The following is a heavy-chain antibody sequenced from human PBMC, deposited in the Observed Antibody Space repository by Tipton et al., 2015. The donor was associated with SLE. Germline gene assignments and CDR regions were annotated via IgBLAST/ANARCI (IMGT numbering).Heavy chain of an antibody. CDR3: ARRSYDFWSGYNYYYCGMDV. J-gene: IGHJ6*02. Sequence: TLSLTCTVSGGSISSSSYYWGWIRQPPGKGLEWIGSIYYSGSTYYNPSLKSRVTISVDTSKNQFSLKLSSVTAADTAVYYCARRSYDFWSGYNYYYCGMDVWGQGTTVTVSS. CDR2: IYYSGST. D-gene: IGHD3-3*01. CDR1: GGSISSSSYY. V-gene: IGHV4-39*01.